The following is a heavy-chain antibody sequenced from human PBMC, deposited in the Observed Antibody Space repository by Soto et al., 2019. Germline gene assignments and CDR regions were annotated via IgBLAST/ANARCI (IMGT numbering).Heavy chain of an antibody. CDR2: INDDGRER. V-gene: IGHV3-7*05. CDR1: GFTFSTHW. Sequence: EVQLVESGGDLVQPGGSLRLSCAASGFTFSTHWMSWVRQAPGKGLEWVANINDDGRERNYADSVRGRVSVSRDNAKSSLFLQMNGLRVEDTALYYCAKDVRWGQGTPVTVSS. CDR3: AKDVR. J-gene: IGHJ4*02.